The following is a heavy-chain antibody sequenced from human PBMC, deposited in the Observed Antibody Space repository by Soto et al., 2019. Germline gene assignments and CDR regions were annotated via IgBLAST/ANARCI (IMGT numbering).Heavy chain of an antibody. D-gene: IGHD1-26*01. CDR3: AKGTVGIASEWFDP. Sequence: QAHLVESGGGVVQPGMSLRLSCAVSGLTFSRFGMHWVRQAPGKGLEWVAHMSYDGNIQYYADSVKGRFSISRDNSKNTLYLQMNSLRAEDTAIYHCAKGTVGIASEWFDPWGQGTLVTVSS. CDR2: MSYDGNIQ. CDR1: GLTFSRFG. V-gene: IGHV3-30*18. J-gene: IGHJ5*02.